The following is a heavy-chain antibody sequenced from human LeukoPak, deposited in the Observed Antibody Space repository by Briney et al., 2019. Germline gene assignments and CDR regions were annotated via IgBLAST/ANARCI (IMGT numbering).Heavy chain of an antibody. Sequence: PSETLSLTCTVSGGSISSSSYYWGWLRQPPGKGLEWIGSIYYSGSTYYNPSLKSRVTISVDTSKNQFSLKLSSVTAADTAVYYCARHAGNARSRFDYWGQGTLVTVSS. CDR2: IYYSGST. V-gene: IGHV4-39*01. D-gene: IGHD4-23*01. CDR3: ARHAGNARSRFDY. J-gene: IGHJ4*02. CDR1: GGSISSSSYY.